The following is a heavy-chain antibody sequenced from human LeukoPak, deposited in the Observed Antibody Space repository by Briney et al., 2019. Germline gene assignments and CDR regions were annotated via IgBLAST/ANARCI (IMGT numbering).Heavy chain of an antibody. Sequence: GASVKVSCMASGYTLTGYYMHWVRQAPGQGLEWMGWINPNSGGTNYAQKFQGRVTMTRDTSISTAYMELSRLRSDDTAVYYCARDLGPYYYYGMDVWGQGTTVTVSS. J-gene: IGHJ6*02. CDR2: INPNSGGT. CDR1: GYTLTGYY. CDR3: ARDLGPYYYYGMDV. V-gene: IGHV1-2*02.